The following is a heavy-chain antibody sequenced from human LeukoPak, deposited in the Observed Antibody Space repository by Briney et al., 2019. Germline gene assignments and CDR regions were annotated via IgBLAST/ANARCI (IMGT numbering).Heavy chain of an antibody. Sequence: SETLSLTCTVSGGSVSNSSYYWGWIRQPPGKGLEWIGSIYYSGTTYYNPSLKSRVTISVDTSKNQFSLKLNSVTAADTAVYYCASIYDYVSWFDPWGQGTLVTVSS. V-gene: IGHV4-39*01. J-gene: IGHJ5*02. CDR2: IYYSGTT. D-gene: IGHD3-16*01. CDR1: GGSVSNSSYY. CDR3: ASIYDYVSWFDP.